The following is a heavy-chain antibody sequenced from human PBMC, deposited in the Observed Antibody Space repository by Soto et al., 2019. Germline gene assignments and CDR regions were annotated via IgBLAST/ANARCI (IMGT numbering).Heavy chain of an antibody. CDR1: GYTFTSYG. J-gene: IGHJ5*02. Sequence: QVQLVQSGAEVKKPGASVKVSCKASGYTFTSYGISWVRQAPGQGLEWMGWINAYNGNKNYAQKLQGRVTMTTDTSTSPAYMELSILSSDDTAVYYCARVLPPFDPWSQGTLVTVSS. CDR2: INAYNGNK. CDR3: ARVLPPFDP. V-gene: IGHV1-18*01.